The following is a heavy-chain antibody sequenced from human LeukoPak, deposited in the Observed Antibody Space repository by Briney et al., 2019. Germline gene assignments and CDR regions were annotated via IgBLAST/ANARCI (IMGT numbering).Heavy chain of an antibody. CDR1: GFTVSSNY. V-gene: IGHV3-48*02. J-gene: IGHJ4*02. D-gene: IGHD3-10*01. CDR2: ISGTSGTI. Sequence: PGGSLRLSCAASGFTVSSNYMNWVRQAPGKGLEWVSYISGTSGTIYYADSVKGRFTISRDNAKNSLFLQMNSLRDDDTAVYYCARKYYYASGSLGFDYWGQGTLVTVSS. CDR3: ARKYYYASGSLGFDY.